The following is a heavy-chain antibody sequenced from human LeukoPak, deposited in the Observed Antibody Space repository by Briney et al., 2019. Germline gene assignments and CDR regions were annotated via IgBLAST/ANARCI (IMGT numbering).Heavy chain of an antibody. Sequence: PGRSLRLSCAASGFTITSYAMHWVRQASGKGLEWVGRIRSKANSYATAYAASVKGRFTISRDDSKNTAYLQMNSLKTEDTAVYYCTRHRDCSSTSCFSYYYYGMDVWGQGTTVTVSS. J-gene: IGHJ6*02. CDR3: TRHRDCSSTSCFSYYYYGMDV. CDR2: IRSKANSYAT. CDR1: GFTITSYA. D-gene: IGHD2-2*01. V-gene: IGHV3-73*01.